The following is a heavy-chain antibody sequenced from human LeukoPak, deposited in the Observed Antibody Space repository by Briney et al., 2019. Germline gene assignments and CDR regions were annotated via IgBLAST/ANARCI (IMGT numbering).Heavy chain of an antibody. CDR3: ARVTGYMTEDYFDY. CDR1: GGSISSYY. D-gene: IGHD6-13*01. CDR2: IYYSGST. J-gene: IGHJ4*02. V-gene: IGHV4-59*01. Sequence: SETLSLTCTISGGSISSYYWSWIRQPPGKGLEWIGYIYYSGSTNYNPSLKSRVTISVDTSKNQFSLRLSSVTAADTAVYYCARVTGYMTEDYFDYWGQGTLITVSS.